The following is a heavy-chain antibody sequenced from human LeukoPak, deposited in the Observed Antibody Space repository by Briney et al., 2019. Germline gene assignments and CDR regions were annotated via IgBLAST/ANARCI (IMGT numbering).Heavy chain of an antibody. CDR2: IYYSGST. J-gene: IGHJ4*02. Sequence: SETLSLTCTVSGGSISSSSYYWGWIRQPPGKGLEWIGSIYYSGSTYYNPSLKSRVTISVDTSKNQFSLKLSSVTAADTAVYYCMIVVVITGHYFDYWGQGTLVTVSS. CDR1: GGSISSSSYY. CDR3: MIVVVITGHYFDY. V-gene: IGHV4-39*01. D-gene: IGHD3-22*01.